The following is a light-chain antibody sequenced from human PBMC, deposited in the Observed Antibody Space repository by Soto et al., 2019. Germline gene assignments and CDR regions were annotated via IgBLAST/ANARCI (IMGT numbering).Light chain of an antibody. CDR1: QSISSW. CDR3: QQYNTYSPRNP. Sequence: DIQMTQSPSTLSASVGDRVTITCRASQSISSWLAWYQQKPGKAPKLLIYKASSSESGVPSRFSGSGSGTEFTLTISSLQPDDFATYYCQQYNTYSPRNPFGQGTKVEIK. V-gene: IGKV1-5*03. CDR2: KAS. J-gene: IGKJ1*01.